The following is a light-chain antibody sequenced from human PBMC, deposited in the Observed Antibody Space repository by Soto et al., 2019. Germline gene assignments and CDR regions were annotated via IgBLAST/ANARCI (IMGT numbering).Light chain of an antibody. CDR1: QDISNY. CDR3: QQFDNLPLT. J-gene: IGKJ4*01. Sequence: DIQMTQSPSSLSASVGDRVTITCQASQDISNYLNWYQQKPGKAPKILIYDASVLEAGVPSRFSGGGSGTHFTLTISSVQAEDVATYYCQQFDNLPLTFGGGTKVEIK. V-gene: IGKV1-33*01. CDR2: DAS.